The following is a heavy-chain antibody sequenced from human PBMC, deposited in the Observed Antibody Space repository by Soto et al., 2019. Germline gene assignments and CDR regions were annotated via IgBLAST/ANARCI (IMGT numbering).Heavy chain of an antibody. Sequence: SETLSLTCSVSGGSISHYYWSWIRQSPGKGLEWIGYAYYSGSTDYNPSLKTRVTMSVDTSKNQVSLKLNSVTTADTAVYYCARDRSTYGGGGTGEVKENWFDPWGPGTMVTVSS. CDR2: AYYSGST. J-gene: IGHJ5*02. D-gene: IGHD2-8*01. V-gene: IGHV4-59*01. CDR1: GGSISHYY. CDR3: ARDRSTYGGGGTGEVKENWFDP.